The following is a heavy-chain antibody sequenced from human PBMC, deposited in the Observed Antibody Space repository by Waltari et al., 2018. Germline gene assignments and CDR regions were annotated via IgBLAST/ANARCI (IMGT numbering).Heavy chain of an antibody. D-gene: IGHD4-17*01. CDR3: ASPSPLGDYDAFDI. V-gene: IGHV4-38-2*01. CDR2: IYHSGST. J-gene: IGHJ3*02. Sequence: QVQLQESGPGLVKPSETLSLTCAVPGYSISSGYYWRLIRQPPGKGLEWIGSIYHSGSTYYNPSLKSRVTISVDTSKNQFSLKLSSVTAADTAVYYCASPSPLGDYDAFDIWGQGTMVTVSS. CDR1: GYSISSGYY.